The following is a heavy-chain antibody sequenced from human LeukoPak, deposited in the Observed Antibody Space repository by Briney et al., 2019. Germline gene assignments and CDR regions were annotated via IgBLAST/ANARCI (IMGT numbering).Heavy chain of an antibody. CDR1: GFTFSNYA. CDR2: ISGSGGNT. CDR3: AKDRTLSGSGRAYYFDY. Sequence: PGGSLRLSCAASGFTFSNYAMSWVRQAPGKGLEWGSSISGSGGNTYYADSVKGRFTISRDNSKNTLYLQMNSLRAEDTAIYYCAKDRTLSGSGRAYYFDYWGPGTLVTVSS. V-gene: IGHV3-23*01. D-gene: IGHD3-3*01. J-gene: IGHJ4*02.